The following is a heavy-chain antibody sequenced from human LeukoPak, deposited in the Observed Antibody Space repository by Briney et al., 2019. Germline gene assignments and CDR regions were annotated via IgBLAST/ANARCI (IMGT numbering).Heavy chain of an antibody. Sequence: PETLSLTCTVSGDSISSRSYYWGWIRQPPGKGLEWIGRIYYSGSTYHNPSLKNRVTISVDTSKNQFSLKLSSVTAADTAVYYCARLSYSSSWSTFDYWGQGTLVTVPS. CDR3: ARLSYSSSWSTFDY. CDR1: GDSISSRSYY. CDR2: IYYSGST. V-gene: IGHV4-39*01. J-gene: IGHJ4*02. D-gene: IGHD6-13*01.